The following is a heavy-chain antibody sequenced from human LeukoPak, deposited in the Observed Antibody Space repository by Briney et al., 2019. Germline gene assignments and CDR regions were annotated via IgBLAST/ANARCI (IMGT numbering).Heavy chain of an antibody. D-gene: IGHD3-3*01. CDR1: GGSISSCY. CDR3: ARVTIFGVPYFDY. Sequence: SETLSLTCTVSGGSISSCYWSWIRQPPGKGLEWIGYIYYSGSTNYNPSLKSRVTTSVDTSKNQFSLKLSSVTAADTAVYYCARVTIFGVPYFDYWGQGTLVTVSS. V-gene: IGHV4-59*01. CDR2: IYYSGST. J-gene: IGHJ4*02.